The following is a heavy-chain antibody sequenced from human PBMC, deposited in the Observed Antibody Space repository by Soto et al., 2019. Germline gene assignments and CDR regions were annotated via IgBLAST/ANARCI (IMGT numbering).Heavy chain of an antibody. D-gene: IGHD3-3*01. J-gene: IGHJ6*02. CDR1: GFTVSSSN. Sequence: PGGSLRLSCAASGFTVSSSNMRWVRQAPGKGLEWVSLIYSGGSTYYADSVKGRFTISRDNSKNTLYLQMNSLRAEDTAVYYCARAKVRYDFWSGYYEGYYYYGMDVWGQGTTVTVSS. CDR3: ARAKVRYDFWSGYYEGYYYYGMDV. V-gene: IGHV3-66*01. CDR2: IYSGGST.